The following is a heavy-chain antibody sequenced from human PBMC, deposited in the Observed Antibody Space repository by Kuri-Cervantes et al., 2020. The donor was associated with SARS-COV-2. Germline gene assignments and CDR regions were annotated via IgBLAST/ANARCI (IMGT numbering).Heavy chain of an antibody. CDR3: VRDGGRSYFTY. V-gene: IGHV3-21*01. J-gene: IGHJ4*02. CDR1: GFTFSSYS. CDR2: ISSGGSYI. D-gene: IGHD2-15*01. Sequence: GESLKISCAASGFTFSSYSMNWVRQAPGKGLEWVSCISSGGSYINNADSVKGRFTLSRDNARNMLFLQMNNLRAEDTAVYYCVRDGGRSYFTYWGQGTLVTGSS.